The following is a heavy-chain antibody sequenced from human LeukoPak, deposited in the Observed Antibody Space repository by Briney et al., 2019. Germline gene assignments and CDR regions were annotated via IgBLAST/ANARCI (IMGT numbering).Heavy chain of an antibody. V-gene: IGHV1-46*01. CDR1: GYTFTSYY. J-gene: IGHJ4*02. CDR2: INPSGGST. CDR3: ARSANPESPDTAMVLDYFDY. Sequence: WASVRVSCKASGYTFTSYYMHWVRQAPGQGLEWMGIINPSGGSTSYAQKFQGRVTMTRDMSTSTVYMELSSLRSEDTAVYYCARSANPESPDTAMVLDYFDYWGQGTLVTVSS. D-gene: IGHD5-18*01.